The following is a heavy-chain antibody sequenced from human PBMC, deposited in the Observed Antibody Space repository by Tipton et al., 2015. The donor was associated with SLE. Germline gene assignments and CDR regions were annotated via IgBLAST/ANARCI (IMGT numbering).Heavy chain of an antibody. Sequence: QLVQSGPEVKKPGASVKVSCKASGYTFTSYAMHWVRQDPGQRLEWMGWINAGNGNTKYSQKFQGRVTITRDTSASTAYMELSSLRSEDTAVYYCANEYCSSTSCYRYFQHWGQGTLVTVSS. V-gene: IGHV1-3*01. J-gene: IGHJ1*01. CDR2: INAGNGNT. CDR1: GYTFTSYA. D-gene: IGHD2-2*02. CDR3: ANEYCSSTSCYRYFQH.